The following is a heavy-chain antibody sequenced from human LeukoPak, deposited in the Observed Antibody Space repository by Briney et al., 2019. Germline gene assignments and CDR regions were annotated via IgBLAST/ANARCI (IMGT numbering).Heavy chain of an antibody. CDR3: ARDNSRGFAY. V-gene: IGHV3-74*01. Sequence: PGGSLRVSCAASGFTFSSYWMHWVRQAPGKGLVWVSRINNDGSSTSYADSVKGRFTISRDNAKNTLYLQINSLRAEDTAVYYCARDNSRGFAYWGQGTMVTVSS. D-gene: IGHD2/OR15-2a*01. J-gene: IGHJ4*02. CDR1: GFTFSSYW. CDR2: INNDGSST.